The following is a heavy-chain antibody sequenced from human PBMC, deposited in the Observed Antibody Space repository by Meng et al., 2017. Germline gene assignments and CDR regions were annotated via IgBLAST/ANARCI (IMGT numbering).Heavy chain of an antibody. D-gene: IGHD2-15*01. J-gene: IGHJ4*02. CDR3: AREAEIVVVVAATGFDY. V-gene: IGHV3-7*01. CDR2: IKQDGSEK. Sequence: GESLKISCAASGFTFSTYWMTWVRQAPGKGLEWVANIKQDGSEKYYVDSVKGRFTISRDNAKNSLYLQMNSLRAEDTAVYYCAREAEIVVVVAATGFDYWGQGTRVT. CDR1: GFTFSTYW.